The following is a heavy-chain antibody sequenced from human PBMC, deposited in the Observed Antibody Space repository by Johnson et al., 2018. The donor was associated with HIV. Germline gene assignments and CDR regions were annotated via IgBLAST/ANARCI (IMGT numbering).Heavy chain of an antibody. V-gene: IGHV3-30*07. CDR2: ISYDGSNK. CDR1: RFTFSSYA. D-gene: IGHD1-26*01. Sequence: QVQLVESGGGVVQPGRSLRLSCAASRFTFSSYAMHWVRQAPGKGLEWVAVISYDGSNKYYADSVKGRFTISRDNAENTLHLQMNSLRVEDTAVYYCARDPSGSYAEVTPDARFDSWGQGTMVTVSS. CDR3: ARDPSGSYAEVTPDARFDS. J-gene: IGHJ3*02.